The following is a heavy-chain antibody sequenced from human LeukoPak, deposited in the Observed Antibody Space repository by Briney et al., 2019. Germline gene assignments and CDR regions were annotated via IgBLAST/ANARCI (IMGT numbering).Heavy chain of an antibody. Sequence: ASEKVSCKASGYTFTSYDINWARQATGQGLEWMGWMNPNSGNTGYAQKFQGRVTMTRNTSISTAYMELSSLRSEDTAVYYCARVGIAAAGNDLDYWGQGTLVTVSS. V-gene: IGHV1-8*01. J-gene: IGHJ4*02. CDR2: MNPNSGNT. D-gene: IGHD6-13*01. CDR1: GYTFTSYD. CDR3: ARVGIAAAGNDLDY.